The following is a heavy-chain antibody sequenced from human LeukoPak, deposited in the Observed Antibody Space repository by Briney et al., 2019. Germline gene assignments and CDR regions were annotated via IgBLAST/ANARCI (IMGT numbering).Heavy chain of an antibody. CDR3: ATGLIVVVPAAPGT. V-gene: IGHV4-39*01. J-gene: IGHJ4*02. D-gene: IGHD2-2*01. CDR1: GGSISSSSYY. CDR2: IYYSGST. Sequence: SETLSLTCTVSGGSISSSSYYWEWIRQPPGKGLEWIGSIYYSGSTYYNPSLKSRVTISLDTSKNQLSLKLSSVTAADTAVYYCATGLIVVVPAAPGTWGQGTLVTVSS.